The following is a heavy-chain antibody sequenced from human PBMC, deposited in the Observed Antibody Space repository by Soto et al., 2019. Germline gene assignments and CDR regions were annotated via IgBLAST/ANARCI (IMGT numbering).Heavy chain of an antibody. CDR3: ARETHFIDY. Sequence: VQLVESGGDLVQPGGSLRLSCAAYGFTFSSYEMNWVRQAPGKGLEWVSYISSTGTSMDYADSVKGRFTISRDNAKNSLFLQLNSLRDEDTAVYYCARETHFIDYWGQGTLVSVSA. CDR1: GFTFSSYE. CDR2: ISSTGTSM. V-gene: IGHV3-48*03. J-gene: IGHJ4*02.